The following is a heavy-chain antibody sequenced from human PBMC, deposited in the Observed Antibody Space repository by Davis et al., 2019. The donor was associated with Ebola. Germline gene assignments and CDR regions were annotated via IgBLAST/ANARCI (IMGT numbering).Heavy chain of an antibody. CDR3: ARQFEVGDS. CDR1: GFTFGDYA. Sequence: PGGSLRLSCAASGFTFGDYAMHWVRQGPGKGLEWVSGISWNSDNIAYADSVRGRFTISRDNAKNSLYLQMNSLRAEDTALYYCARQFEVGDSWGQGTLVTVSS. J-gene: IGHJ4*02. D-gene: IGHD3-3*01. CDR2: ISWNSDNI. V-gene: IGHV3-9*01.